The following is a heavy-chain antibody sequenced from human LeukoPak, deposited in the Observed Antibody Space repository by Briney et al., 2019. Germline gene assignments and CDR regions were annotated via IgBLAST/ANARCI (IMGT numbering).Heavy chain of an antibody. D-gene: IGHD5-12*01. CDR3: ARVVEVVAMGAFDI. Sequence: GGSLRLSFAASGFTFSSYAMHWVRQAPGKGLEWVAVISYDGSNKYYADSVKGRFTISRDNSKNTLYLQMNSLRAEDTAVYYCARVVEVVAMGAFDIWGQGTMVTVSS. CDR2: ISYDGSNK. CDR1: GFTFSSYA. V-gene: IGHV3-30-3*01. J-gene: IGHJ3*02.